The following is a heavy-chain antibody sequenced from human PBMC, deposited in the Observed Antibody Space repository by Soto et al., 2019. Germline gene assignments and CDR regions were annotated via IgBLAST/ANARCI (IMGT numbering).Heavy chain of an antibody. J-gene: IGHJ4*02. D-gene: IGHD2-15*01. V-gene: IGHV3-30*04. CDR1: GFTFSSYA. Sequence: LSLSCAASGFTFSSYAMHWFRQAPGKGLEWVALISYYGRNKYFGDSVKGRFTISRDNSKNTLYLQMNSLRAEDTAVYYCARDRASSFIGATATLFDXWGQGTLVTVSX. CDR3: ARDRASSFIGATATLFDX. CDR2: ISYYGRNK.